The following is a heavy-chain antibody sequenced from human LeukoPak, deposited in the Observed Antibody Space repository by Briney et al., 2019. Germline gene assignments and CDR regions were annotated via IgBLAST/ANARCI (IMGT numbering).Heavy chain of an antibody. CDR2: TYYRSKWYN. V-gene: IGHV6-1*01. CDR1: GDSVSSNSAA. D-gene: IGHD3-10*01. J-gene: IGHJ4*02. Sequence: PSQTLSLTCAISGDSVSSNSAAWNWFRQSPSRDLEWLGRTYYRSKWYNDYAVSVKSRITINPDTSKNQFSLQLNSVTPEDTAVYYCARGDYGSGNSFNYFDHWGQGTLVTVSS. CDR3: ARGDYGSGNSFNYFDH.